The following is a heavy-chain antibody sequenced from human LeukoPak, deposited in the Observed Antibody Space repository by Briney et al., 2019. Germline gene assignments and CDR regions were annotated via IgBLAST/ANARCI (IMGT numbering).Heavy chain of an antibody. CDR2: INHSGGT. V-gene: IGHV4-34*01. Sequence: PSETLSLTCAVYGGSFSGYYWSWIRQPPGKGLEWIGEINHSGGTNYNPSLKSRVTISVDTSKNQFSLKLSSVTAADTAVYYCARLGCSSTSCYLSRMDVWGKGTTVTVSS. CDR1: GGSFSGYY. CDR3: ARLGCSSTSCYLSRMDV. D-gene: IGHD2-2*01. J-gene: IGHJ6*04.